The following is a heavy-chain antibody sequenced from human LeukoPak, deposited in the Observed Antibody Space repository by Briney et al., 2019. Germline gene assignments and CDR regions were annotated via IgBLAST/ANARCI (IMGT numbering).Heavy chain of an antibody. D-gene: IGHD1-26*01. J-gene: IGHJ6*02. CDR1: GYTFTNYG. Sequence: GASVKVSCKASGYTFTNYGISWVRQAPGQGLEWMGWISAYNGNTNYAQNLQGRVTMTTDTSTSTAYMELRSLRSDDTAVYYCARDPGSGSYRASYGMDVWGQGTTVTVSS. V-gene: IGHV1-18*01. CDR2: ISAYNGNT. CDR3: ARDPGSGSYRASYGMDV.